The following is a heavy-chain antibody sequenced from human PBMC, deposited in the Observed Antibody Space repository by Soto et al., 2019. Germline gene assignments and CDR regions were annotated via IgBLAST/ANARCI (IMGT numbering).Heavy chain of an antibody. Sequence: SETLSLTCTVSGGSISSYYCIFIRHPAVKGLEWIGRIYTSGSTNYNPSLKSRVTMSVDTSKNQFSLKLSSVTAADTAVYYCARAKAVVIAALDIWGQGTMVTVSS. J-gene: IGHJ3*02. CDR1: GGSISSYY. V-gene: IGHV4-4*07. CDR2: IYTSGST. D-gene: IGHD2-21*01. CDR3: ARAKAVVIAALDI.